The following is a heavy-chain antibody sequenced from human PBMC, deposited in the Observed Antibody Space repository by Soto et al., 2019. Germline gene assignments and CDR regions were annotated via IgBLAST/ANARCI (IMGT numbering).Heavy chain of an antibody. J-gene: IGHJ4*02. CDR3: AKDQDPVFRPAAGTDF. V-gene: IGHV3-23*01. D-gene: IGHD6-13*01. Sequence: EVQVLESGGGLVQPGGSLRLSCAASGFTFNTFGMNWVRQAPGKGLEWVSAISGSGRSTYYADSVKGRFTISRDNSKNMVYLQMNSLRVDDTAVYYCAKDQDPVFRPAAGTDFWGQGTLVTVSS. CDR1: GFTFNTFG. CDR2: ISGSGRST.